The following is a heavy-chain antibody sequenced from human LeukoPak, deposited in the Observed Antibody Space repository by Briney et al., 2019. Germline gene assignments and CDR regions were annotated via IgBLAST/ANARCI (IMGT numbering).Heavy chain of an antibody. CDR3: AAAKYDFWSGYPFFDY. D-gene: IGHD3-3*01. Sequence: ASVKVSCKASGYTFTSYDINWVRQAPGQGLEWMGWISAYNGNTNYAQKLQGRVTMTTDTSTSTAYMELRSLRSDDTAVYYCAAAKYDFWSGYPFFDYWGQGTLVTVSS. CDR2: ISAYNGNT. V-gene: IGHV1-18*01. CDR1: GYTFTSYD. J-gene: IGHJ4*02.